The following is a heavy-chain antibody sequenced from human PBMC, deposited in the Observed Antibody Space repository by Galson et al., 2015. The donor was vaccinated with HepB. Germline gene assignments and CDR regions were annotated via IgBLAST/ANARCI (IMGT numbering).Heavy chain of an antibody. CDR1: GGTFSSYA. CDR3: AKGIVVVPAAINFPDYYYGMDV. D-gene: IGHD2-2*01. CDR2: IIPILGIA. V-gene: IGHV1-69*04. J-gene: IGHJ6*02. Sequence: SVKVSCKASGGTFSSYAISWVRQAPGQGLEWMGRIIPILGIANYAQKFQGRVTITADKSTSTAYMELSSLRSEDTALYYCAKGIVVVPAAINFPDYYYGMDVWGQGTTVTVSS.